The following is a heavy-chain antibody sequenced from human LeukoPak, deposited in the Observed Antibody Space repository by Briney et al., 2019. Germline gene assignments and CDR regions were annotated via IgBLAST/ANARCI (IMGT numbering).Heavy chain of an antibody. D-gene: IGHD6-25*01. CDR3: ARPFVGSPQYFQH. J-gene: IGHJ1*01. V-gene: IGHV4-59*02. Sequence: SETLSLTCTVSGGSVSSYYWSWIRQPPGKGLEWIGYKYNSGSTNYNPSLKSRVTISVDTSKNQFSLKLSSVTAADTAVYYCARPFVGSPQYFQHWGQGTLVTVSS. CDR2: KYNSGST. CDR1: GGSVSSYY.